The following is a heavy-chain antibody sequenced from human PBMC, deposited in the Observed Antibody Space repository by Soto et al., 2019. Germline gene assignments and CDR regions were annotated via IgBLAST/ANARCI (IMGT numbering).Heavy chain of an antibody. J-gene: IGHJ4*02. CDR2: ISGSGGDT. D-gene: IGHD3-3*01. CDR3: AKHDFWTLYNTGLDS. Sequence: EVQLLESGGGLVQPGGYLRLSCSASGFTFTSYAMSWVRQAPGKGLEWVSGISGSGGDTKSADSVKGRLTISRDNFKNMLYLQMNSLRAEDTAVYYCAKHDFWTLYNTGLDSWGQGTLVTVSS. CDR1: GFTFTSYA. V-gene: IGHV3-23*01.